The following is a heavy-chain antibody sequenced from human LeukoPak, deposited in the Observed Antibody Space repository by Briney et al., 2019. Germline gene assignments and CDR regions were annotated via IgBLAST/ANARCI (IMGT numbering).Heavy chain of an antibody. V-gene: IGHV3-48*04. Sequence: GGSLRLSCAASGFTFSTYSMNWVRQAPGKGLEWVSYISSSSSIIYYADSVKGRFTISRDNAKNSLSLQMNSLRSEDTAVYYCARDIVLRYFDWLKTVDYWGQGTLVTVSS. CDR2: ISSSSSII. J-gene: IGHJ4*02. D-gene: IGHD3-9*01. CDR3: ARDIVLRYFDWLKTVDY. CDR1: GFTFSTYS.